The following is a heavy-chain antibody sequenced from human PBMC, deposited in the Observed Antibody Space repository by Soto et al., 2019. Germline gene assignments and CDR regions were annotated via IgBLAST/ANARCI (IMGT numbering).Heavy chain of an antibody. CDR1: GFTFSSYG. J-gene: IGHJ6*02. Sequence: QVQLVESGGGVVQPGRSLRLSCAASGFTFSSYGMHWVRQAPGKGLEWVAVISYDGSNKYYADSVKGRFTISRDNSKNTLYLQMNRLRGEDTAVYYCANDGESYYSYGMDVWGQGTKVTVSS. V-gene: IGHV3-30*18. CDR3: ANDGESYYSYGMDV. D-gene: IGHD3-10*01. CDR2: ISYDGSNK.